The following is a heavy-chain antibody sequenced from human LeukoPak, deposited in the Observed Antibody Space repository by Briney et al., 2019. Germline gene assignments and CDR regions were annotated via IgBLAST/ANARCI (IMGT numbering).Heavy chain of an antibody. CDR1: GYTFTSYY. V-gene: IGHV1-46*01. CDR3: ARGTTDDY. J-gene: IGHJ4*02. D-gene: IGHD1-1*01. Sequence: ASVKVSCKASGYTFTSYYIDWVRQAPGQGLEWVGVINPSGGSTRYAQKFQGRVTMTGDTSTRTVYMELSSLTSADTAVYYCARGTTDDYWGQGTPLTVSS. CDR2: INPSGGST.